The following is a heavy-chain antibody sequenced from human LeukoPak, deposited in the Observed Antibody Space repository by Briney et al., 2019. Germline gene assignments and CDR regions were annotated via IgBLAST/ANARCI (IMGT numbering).Heavy chain of an antibody. Sequence: GRSLRLSCAASGFTFSSYGMHWVRQAPGKGLEGVAVISYDGSNKYYADSVKGRFTISRDNSKNTLHLQMNSLRPEDTAVYYCAKDRFGEYHPFDYWGQGTRVTVSS. CDR1: GFTFSSYG. J-gene: IGHJ4*02. CDR2: ISYDGSNK. CDR3: AKDRFGEYHPFDY. V-gene: IGHV3-30*18. D-gene: IGHD3-10*01.